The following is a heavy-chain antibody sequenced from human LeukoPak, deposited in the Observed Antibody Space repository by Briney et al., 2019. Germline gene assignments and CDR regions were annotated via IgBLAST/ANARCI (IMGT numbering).Heavy chain of an antibody. CDR1: GFTFSSYA. J-gene: IGHJ6*03. V-gene: IGHV3-23*01. D-gene: IGHD3-16*02. CDR3: ARDRAESAWGLYDYVWGSYRHYYYYYMDV. Sequence: PGGSLRLSCAASGFTFSSYAMSWVRQAPGKGLEWVSAISGSGGSTYYADSVKGRFTISRDNAKNSLYLQMNSLRAEDTAVYYCARDRAESAWGLYDYVWGSYRHYYYYYMDVWGKGTTVTVSS. CDR2: ISGSGGST.